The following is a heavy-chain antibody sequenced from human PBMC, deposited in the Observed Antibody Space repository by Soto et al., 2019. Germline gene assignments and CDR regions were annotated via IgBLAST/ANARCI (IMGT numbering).Heavy chain of an antibody. Sequence: ASVKVSCKAPGYTFTSYGISWVRQAPGQGLEWMGWISAYNGNTNYAQKLQGRVTMTTDTSTSTAYMELRSLRSDDTAVYYCARKLIFGVVHNWFDPWGQGTLVTVSS. CDR3: ARKLIFGVVHNWFDP. CDR2: ISAYNGNT. V-gene: IGHV1-18*01. J-gene: IGHJ5*02. D-gene: IGHD3-3*01. CDR1: GYTFTSYG.